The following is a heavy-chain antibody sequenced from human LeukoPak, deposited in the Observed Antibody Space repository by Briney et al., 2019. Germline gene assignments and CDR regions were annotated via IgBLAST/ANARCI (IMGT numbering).Heavy chain of an antibody. Sequence: GGSLRLSCAASGFTFSHYSMNWVRQAPGKGLEWVSYISSSSSTIYYADSVKGRFTISRDNAKNSLYLQMNSLRDEDTAVYYCARGDYYDSSGYYFPDAFDIWGQGTMVTVSS. CDR1: GFTFSHYS. J-gene: IGHJ3*02. CDR3: ARGDYYDSSGYYFPDAFDI. CDR2: ISSSSSTI. V-gene: IGHV3-48*02. D-gene: IGHD3-22*01.